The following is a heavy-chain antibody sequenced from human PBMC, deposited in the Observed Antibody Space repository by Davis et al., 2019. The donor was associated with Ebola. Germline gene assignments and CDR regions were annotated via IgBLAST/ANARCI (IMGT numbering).Heavy chain of an antibody. CDR2: ISGSGGST. D-gene: IGHD3-10*01. CDR1: GFTFSSYA. V-gene: IGHV3-23*01. J-gene: IGHJ6*02. CDR3: ARRLPYGSGSYWVLYYYGMDV. Sequence: GESLKISCAASGFTFSSYAMSWVRQAPGKGLEWVSAISGSGGSTYYADSVKGRFTISRDNSKNTLYLQMNSLRAEDTAVYYCARRLPYGSGSYWVLYYYGMDVWGQGTTVTVSS.